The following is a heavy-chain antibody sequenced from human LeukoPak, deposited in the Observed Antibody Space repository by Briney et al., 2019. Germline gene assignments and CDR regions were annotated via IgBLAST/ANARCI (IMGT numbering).Heavy chain of an antibody. D-gene: IGHD5-18*01. J-gene: IGHJ4*02. CDR2: VFYSGST. CDR3: ARHSGGYNYGIFDY. CDR1: DGSISSYY. Sequence: SETLSLTCTVSDGSISSYYWSWIRQPPGKGLEWIGYVFYSGSTNSNPSLKSRVTLSVDTSKNQLSLKLSSVTAADTAVYYCARHSGGYNYGIFDYWGQGTLVTVSS. V-gene: IGHV4-59*08.